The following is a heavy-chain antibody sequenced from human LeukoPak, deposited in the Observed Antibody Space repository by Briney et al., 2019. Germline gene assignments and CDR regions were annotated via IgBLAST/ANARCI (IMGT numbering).Heavy chain of an antibody. J-gene: IGHJ3*02. CDR3: ARASGYSYGADAFDI. CDR1: GYTFTGYY. CDR2: ISSGDSTI. D-gene: IGHD5-18*01. V-gene: IGHV3-48*03. Sequence: SCKASGYTFTGYYMHWVRQAPGKGLEWVSYISSGDSTIYYADSVKGRFTVSRDNAKNSLYLQMNSLRAEDTAVYYCARASGYSYGADAFDIWGQGTMVTVSS.